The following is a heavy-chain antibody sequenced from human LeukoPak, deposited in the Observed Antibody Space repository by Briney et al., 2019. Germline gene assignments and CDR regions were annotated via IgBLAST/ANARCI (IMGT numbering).Heavy chain of an antibody. CDR1: GGSFSGYY. CDR3: ARGRSSGWYYYDSSGYYRTGYYFDY. Sequence: PSETLSLTCAVYGGSFSGYYWSWIRQPPGKGLEWIGEINHGGSTNYNPSLKSRVTISVDTSKNQFSLKLSSVTAADTAVYYCARGRSSGWYYYDSSGYYRTGYYFDYWGQGTLVTVSS. CDR2: INHGGST. V-gene: IGHV4-34*01. J-gene: IGHJ4*02. D-gene: IGHD3-22*01.